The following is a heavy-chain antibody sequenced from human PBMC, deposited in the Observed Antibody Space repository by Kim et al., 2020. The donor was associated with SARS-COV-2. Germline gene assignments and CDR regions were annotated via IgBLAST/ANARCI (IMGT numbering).Heavy chain of an antibody. CDR1: EGTFGSFA. CDR3: ARDQIWDYYDSSGWPYYFDY. CDR2: IIPILGIA. J-gene: IGHJ4*02. D-gene: IGHD3-22*01. Sequence: SVKVSCKASEGTFGSFAISWVRQAPGQGLEWMGRIIPILGIANYAQKFQGRVTITADKSTSTAYMELSSLRSEDTAVYYCARDQIWDYYDSSGWPYYFDYWGQGTLVTVSS. V-gene: IGHV1-69*04.